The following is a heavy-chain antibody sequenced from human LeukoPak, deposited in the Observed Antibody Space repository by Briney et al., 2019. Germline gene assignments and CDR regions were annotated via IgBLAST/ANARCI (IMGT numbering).Heavy chain of an antibody. D-gene: IGHD3-16*01. V-gene: IGHV4-34*01. CDR1: GGSFSGYY. J-gene: IGHJ5*02. CDR2: INHSGST. Sequence: SETLSLTCAVYGGSFSGYYWSWIRQPPGKGLEWIGEINHSGSTNYNPSLKSRVTISVDTSKNQFSLKLSSVTAADTAVYYCARAGYHTYMITFGGVTKYNWFDPWGQGTLVTVSS. CDR3: ARAGYHTYMITFGGVTKYNWFDP.